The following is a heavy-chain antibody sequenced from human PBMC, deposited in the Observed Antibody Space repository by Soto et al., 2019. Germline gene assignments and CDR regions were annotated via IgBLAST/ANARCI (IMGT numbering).Heavy chain of an antibody. J-gene: IGHJ4*02. Sequence: SETLSLPCAVHGGSFSGYYWRWIRQPPGKGLEWIGEINHSGSTNYNPSLKSRVTISVDTSKNQFSLKLSSVTAADTAVYYCARSRGYYYEYYFDYWGQGTLVTVSS. CDR3: ARSRGYYYEYYFDY. D-gene: IGHD3-22*01. CDR2: INHSGST. V-gene: IGHV4-34*01. CDR1: GGSFSGYY.